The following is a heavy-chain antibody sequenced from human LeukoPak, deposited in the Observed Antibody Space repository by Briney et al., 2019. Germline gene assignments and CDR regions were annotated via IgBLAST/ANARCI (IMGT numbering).Heavy chain of an antibody. Sequence: GGSLRLSCAAFGFTVSVNYMSWVRQAPGKGLECVSVIYSGGNTYYADSVKGRFTISRDNSKNTLYLQMNSLRAEDTAVYYCARAGAIRLNYYYMDVWGKGTTVTVSS. CDR3: ARAGAIRLNYYYMDV. V-gene: IGHV3-66*01. D-gene: IGHD2-8*01. J-gene: IGHJ6*03. CDR2: IYSGGNT. CDR1: GFTVSVNY.